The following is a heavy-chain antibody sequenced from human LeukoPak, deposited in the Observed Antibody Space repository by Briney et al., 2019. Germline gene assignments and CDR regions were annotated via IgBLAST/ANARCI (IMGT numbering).Heavy chain of an antibody. Sequence: PSETLSLTCTVSGGSISTYYWTWIRQPARKGLEWIGRIYTSGSTNYNPSLKSRVTMSVDTSKNQFSLKLSSVTAADTAVYYCARGSTYSSKWYSGYYYYMDVWGKGTTVTISS. CDR3: ARGSTYSSKWYSGYYYYMDV. J-gene: IGHJ6*03. D-gene: IGHD6-13*01. V-gene: IGHV4-4*07. CDR1: GGSISTYY. CDR2: IYTSGST.